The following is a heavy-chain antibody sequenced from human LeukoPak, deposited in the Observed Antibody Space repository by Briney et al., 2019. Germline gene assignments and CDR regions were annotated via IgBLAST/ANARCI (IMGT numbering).Heavy chain of an antibody. CDR2: ISGSGGST. V-gene: IGHV3-23*01. CDR1: GFTFSSYA. D-gene: IGHD6-13*01. CDR3: AKTRPLDSSSWSHGDY. Sequence: GGSLRLSCAASGFTFSSYAMSWVRQAPGKGLEWVSAISGSGGSTYYADSVKGRFTISRDNSKNTLYLQMNSLRAEDTAVYYCAKTRPLDSSSWSHGDYWGQGTLVAVSS. J-gene: IGHJ4*02.